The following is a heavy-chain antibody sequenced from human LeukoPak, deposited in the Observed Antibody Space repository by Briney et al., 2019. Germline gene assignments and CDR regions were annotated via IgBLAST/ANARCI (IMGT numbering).Heavy chain of an antibody. J-gene: IGHJ3*02. CDR2: IDYSGST. CDR3: ARSYASRRAFDI. CDR1: DGSINTYY. V-gene: IGHV4-59*01. Sequence: SETLSLTCTVSDGSINTYYWRWVRQPPGKGLEWLGHIDYSGSTNYNPSLKSRVTISVDTSKSQFSLKLSSVTTADTAVYFCARSYASRRAFDIWGQGTMVTVSS.